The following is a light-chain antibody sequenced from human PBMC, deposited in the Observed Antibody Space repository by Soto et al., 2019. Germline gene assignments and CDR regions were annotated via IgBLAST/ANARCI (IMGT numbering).Light chain of an antibody. Sequence: QSALTQPPSVSGSPGQSVTISCTGTSSDIGSYDRVSWYQQPPGTAPRLMIYEVTNRPSGVPDRFSGSKSGNTASLTISGLQPEDETDYYCTSFTTSKNDSFGTGTKVTVL. CDR2: EVT. CDR3: TSFTTSKNDS. CDR1: SSDIGSYDR. V-gene: IGLV2-18*02. J-gene: IGLJ1*01.